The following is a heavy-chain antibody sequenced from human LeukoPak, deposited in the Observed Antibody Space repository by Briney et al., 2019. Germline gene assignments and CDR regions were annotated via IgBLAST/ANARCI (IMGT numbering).Heavy chain of an antibody. D-gene: IGHD6-13*01. CDR1: GFTFSSYG. Sequence: GGSLRLSCAASGFTFSSYGMHWVRQAPGKGLEWVAVISYDGSNKYYADSVKGRFTISRDNSKNMLYLQMNSLRAEDTAVYYCAKDSSSWYVVLTPDYWGQGTLVTVSS. J-gene: IGHJ4*02. CDR2: ISYDGSNK. CDR3: AKDSSSWYVVLTPDY. V-gene: IGHV3-30*18.